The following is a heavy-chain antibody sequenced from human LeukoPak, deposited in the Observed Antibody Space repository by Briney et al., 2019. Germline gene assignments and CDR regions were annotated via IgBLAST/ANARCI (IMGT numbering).Heavy chain of an antibody. D-gene: IGHD4-23*01. Sequence: GGSLRLSCAASGFTFSNAWMSWVRQAPGKGPQWVSAISGTDGSTFYADSVKGRFTISRDNSKNTLYLQVNSLRAEDTAVYYCAKYTAYHGGNAFDLWGQGTLVTVSS. V-gene: IGHV3-23*01. CDR2: ISGTDGST. J-gene: IGHJ4*02. CDR3: AKYTAYHGGNAFDL. CDR1: GFTFSNAW.